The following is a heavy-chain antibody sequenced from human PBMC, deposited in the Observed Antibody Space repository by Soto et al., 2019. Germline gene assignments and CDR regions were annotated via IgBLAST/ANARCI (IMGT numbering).Heavy chain of an antibody. CDR1: GFSLSTSEVG. D-gene: IGHD2-15*01. V-gene: IGHV2-5*02. Sequence: QITLKESGPTLVKPTQTLTLTCTFSGFSLSTSEVGVAWIRQPPGKALEWLALIYWDDDERYSPFLKTRLTITKDPSKNQMVLTMTNMDPVDTGTYYCAHKGGRGAGMDVWGQGTTVTVSS. J-gene: IGHJ6*02. CDR2: IYWDDDE. CDR3: AHKGGRGAGMDV.